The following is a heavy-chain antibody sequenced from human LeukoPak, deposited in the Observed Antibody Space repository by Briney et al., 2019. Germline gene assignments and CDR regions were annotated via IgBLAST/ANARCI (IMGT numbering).Heavy chain of an antibody. D-gene: IGHD1-26*01. V-gene: IGHV1-46*01. CDR2: INPSGGST. J-gene: IGHJ3*02. CDR3: ARVVGATRRHDAFDI. CDR1: GYTFTSYY. Sequence: GASVKVSCKASGYTFTSYYMHWVRQAPGQGLEWMGIINPSGGSTSYAQKFQGRVTMTRDMSTSTVYMELSSLRSEDTAVYYCARVVGATRRHDAFDIWGQGTMVTVSS.